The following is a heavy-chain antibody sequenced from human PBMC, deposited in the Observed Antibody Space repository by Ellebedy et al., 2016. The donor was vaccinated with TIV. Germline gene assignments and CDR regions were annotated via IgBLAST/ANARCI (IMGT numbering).Heavy chain of an antibody. CDR2: IKPDGSEK. CDR1: GFTFNTYW. V-gene: IGHV3-7*03. J-gene: IGHJ4*02. Sequence: PGGSLRLSCVASGFTFNTYWMSWVRQAPGKGLEWVANIKPDGSEKYYVDSVKGRFSISRDNAKNSRYLQMNSQRVEDTAVYYCARGGNYRFDYWGQGTLVTVSS. CDR3: ARGGNYRFDY. D-gene: IGHD1-26*01.